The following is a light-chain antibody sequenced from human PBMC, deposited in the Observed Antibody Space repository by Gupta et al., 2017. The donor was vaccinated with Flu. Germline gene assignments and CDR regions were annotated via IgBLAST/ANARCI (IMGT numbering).Light chain of an antibody. CDR1: QFVSSTN. CDR3: HQQCRSPWT. CDR2: GAS. J-gene: IGKJ1*01. V-gene: IGKV3-20*01. Sequence: PGERAALSCSASQFVSSTNLAWYQQKPGQPPRLLIYGASSSATGTPDRFGGSGSGTDFTLSISRREPEDFAVYYCHQQCRSPWTFGQGTKVDI.